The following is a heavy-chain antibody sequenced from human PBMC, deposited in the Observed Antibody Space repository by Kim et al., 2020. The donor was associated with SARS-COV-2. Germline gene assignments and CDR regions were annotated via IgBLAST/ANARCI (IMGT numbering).Heavy chain of an antibody. CDR3: ARETTSSTSAPPHYYGMDV. CDR2: INPNSGGT. D-gene: IGHD2-2*01. V-gene: IGHV1-2*04. CDR1: GYTFTGYY. Sequence: ASVKVSCKASGYTFTGYYMHWVRQAPGQGLEWMGWINPNSGGTNYAQKFQGWVTMTRDTSISTAYMELSRLRSDDTAVYYCARETTSSTSAPPHYYGMDVWGQGTTVTVSS. J-gene: IGHJ6*02.